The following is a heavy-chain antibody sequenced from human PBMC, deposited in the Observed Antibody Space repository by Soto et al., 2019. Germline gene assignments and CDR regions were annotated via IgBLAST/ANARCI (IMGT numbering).Heavy chain of an antibody. D-gene: IGHD6-13*01. V-gene: IGHV3-23*01. CDR1: GFTFSSYA. Sequence: LRLSCAASGFTFSSYAMSWVRQAPGKGLEWVSSIILSGGSTFYADSVKGRFTISRDNSKNTLYLQMNSLRADDTAMYYCARPEAAAGTAYFDYWGQGTLVTVSS. CDR2: IILSGGST. CDR3: ARPEAAAGTAYFDY. J-gene: IGHJ4*02.